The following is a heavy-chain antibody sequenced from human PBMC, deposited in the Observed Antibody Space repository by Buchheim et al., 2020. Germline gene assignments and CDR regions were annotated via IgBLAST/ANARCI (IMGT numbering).Heavy chain of an antibody. J-gene: IGHJ4*02. CDR3: ARGKDYYGSGSYHDY. CDR2: ISSSSSTI. CDR1: GFTFSSYS. D-gene: IGHD3-10*01. Sequence: EVQLVESGGGLVQPGGSLRLSCAASGFTFSSYSMNWVRQAPGKGLEWVSYISSSSSTIYYADSVKGRFTISRDNAENSLSLQMNSLRAEDTAVYYCARGKDYYGSGSYHDYWGQGTL. V-gene: IGHV3-48*01.